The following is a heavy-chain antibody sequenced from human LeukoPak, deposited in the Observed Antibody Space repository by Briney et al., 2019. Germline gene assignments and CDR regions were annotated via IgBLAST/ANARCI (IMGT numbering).Heavy chain of an antibody. CDR3: ANRAAFGDYFDY. J-gene: IGHJ4*02. CDR2: ISGSGGSA. Sequence: GGSLRLSCAASGFTFSSYAMSWVRQAPGKGLEWVSTISGSGGSAYYADSVKGRFTISRDNSKNTLHLQMNSLRAEDTAVYYCANRAAFGDYFDYWGQGTLVTVSS. V-gene: IGHV3-23*01. CDR1: GFTFSSYA. D-gene: IGHD3-10*01.